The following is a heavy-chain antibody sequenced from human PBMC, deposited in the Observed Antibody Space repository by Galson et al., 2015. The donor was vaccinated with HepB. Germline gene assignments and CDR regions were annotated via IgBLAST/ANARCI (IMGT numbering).Heavy chain of an antibody. Sequence: SLRLSCAASGFTFSSYGMHWVRQAPGKGLEWVAVIWYDGSNKYYADSVKGRFTISRDNSKNTLYLQMNGLRAEDTAVYYCARGWLVSREGPGYWGQGTLVTVSS. CDR2: IWYDGSNK. V-gene: IGHV3-33*01. J-gene: IGHJ4*02. D-gene: IGHD6-19*01. CDR3: ARGWLVSREGPGY. CDR1: GFTFSSYG.